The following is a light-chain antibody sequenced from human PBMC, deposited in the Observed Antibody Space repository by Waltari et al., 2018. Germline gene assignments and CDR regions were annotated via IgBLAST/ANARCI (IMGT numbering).Light chain of an antibody. J-gene: IGKJ4*02. Sequence: EIVLTQSPATLSLSPGDRATLSCRASQNIGGNLAWFHQKPGQAPRLLIYHASNRATGLPARFSGSGSGTDFTLTISSLEPEDFAMYYCQQRSSWPLTFGGGTKVEI. CDR3: QQRSSWPLT. V-gene: IGKV3-11*01. CDR1: QNIGGN. CDR2: HAS.